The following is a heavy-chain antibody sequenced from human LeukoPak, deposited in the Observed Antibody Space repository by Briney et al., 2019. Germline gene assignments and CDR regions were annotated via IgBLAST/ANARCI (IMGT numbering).Heavy chain of an antibody. CDR3: ARDGAAVMVEFDF. D-gene: IGHD6-25*01. V-gene: IGHV1-2*02. CDR2: INPKSGGT. J-gene: IGHJ4*02. CDR1: GYTFSGYY. Sequence: ASVTVSCKASGYTFSGYYMYWVRQAPGQGLECMGWINPKSGGTQYAQKFQGRVSMTRDTSISTAYMELTGLTSDDTAVYYCARDGAAVMVEFDFWGQGTLVTVSS.